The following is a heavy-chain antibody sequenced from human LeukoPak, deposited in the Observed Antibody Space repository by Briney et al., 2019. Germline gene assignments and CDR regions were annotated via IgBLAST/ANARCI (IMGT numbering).Heavy chain of an antibody. Sequence: GGSLRLSCAASGFTFSSYAMSWVRQAPGKGLEWVSGISGSGDNTYYADSVKGRFTVSRDNSKNTLYVQVNSLGTEDTAAYYCAKGSYYDSSGSFYFDYWGQGTLVTVSS. CDR3: AKGSYYDSSGSFYFDY. D-gene: IGHD3-22*01. CDR2: ISGSGDNT. CDR1: GFTFSSYA. V-gene: IGHV3-23*01. J-gene: IGHJ4*02.